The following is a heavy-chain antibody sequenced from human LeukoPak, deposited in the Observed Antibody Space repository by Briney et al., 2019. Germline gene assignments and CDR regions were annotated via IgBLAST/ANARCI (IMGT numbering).Heavy chain of an antibody. J-gene: IGHJ4*02. Sequence: GGSLRLSCAAPGLTGSHNYVSWVRLAPGKGLEWVSAIHTSGDTCYADSVKGRFTISRDTSKNTLYLQINSLRVEDTAVYYCIVFGDSNHRGQGTLVTASS. D-gene: IGHD4-17*01. V-gene: IGHV3-53*01. CDR2: IHTSGDT. CDR3: IVFGDSNH. CDR1: GLTGSHNY.